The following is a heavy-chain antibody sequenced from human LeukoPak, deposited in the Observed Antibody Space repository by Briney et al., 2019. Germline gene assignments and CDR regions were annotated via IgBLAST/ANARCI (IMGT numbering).Heavy chain of an antibody. J-gene: IGHJ3*02. CDR1: GYTFTIYG. D-gene: IGHD6-19*01. CDR2: ISDYSGNT. CDR3: ARSPPDVSSGWHIAFDI. Sequence: ASVKVSCQASGYTFTIYGISWVRQAPGQGLEWMGRISDYSGNTNYAQKFQGRVTMTTDTYTSTAYMELGSLRSDDTALYYCARSPPDVSSGWHIAFDIWGQGTTVTVSS. V-gene: IGHV1-18*01.